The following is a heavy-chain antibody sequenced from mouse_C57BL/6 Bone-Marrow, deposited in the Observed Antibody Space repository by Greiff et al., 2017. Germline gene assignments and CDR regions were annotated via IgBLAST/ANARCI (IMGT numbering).Heavy chain of an antibody. CDR3: LVGWFAY. Sequence: LQQPGSELVRPGASVKLSCKASGYTFTSYWMHWVKQRPGQGLEWIGNIYPGSGSTNYNEKFKSKATLTVATSSSTAYMQLSSLTSEDSAVYYGLVGWFAYWGQGTLVTVSA. V-gene: IGHV1S22*01. J-gene: IGHJ3*01. CDR1: GYTFTSYW. D-gene: IGHD6-2*01. CDR2: IYPGSGST.